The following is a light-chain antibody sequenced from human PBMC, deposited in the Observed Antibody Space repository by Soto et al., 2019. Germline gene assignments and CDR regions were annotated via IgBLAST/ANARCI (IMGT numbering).Light chain of an antibody. CDR2: DAS. CDR1: QSVTRSF. J-gene: IGKJ3*01. CDR3: HQYGSSPQA. V-gene: IGKV3-20*01. Sequence: EIVLTQSPGTLSLSPGERVTLSCRASQSVTRSFLAWYQQKPGQAPRLLIYDASSRATGIVDRFSGSGSGTDFTLTISRLEPEDFAVYYCHQYGSSPQAFGPGTKVDIK.